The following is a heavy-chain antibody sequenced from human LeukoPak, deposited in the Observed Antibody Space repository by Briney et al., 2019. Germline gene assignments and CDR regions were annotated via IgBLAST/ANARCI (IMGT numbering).Heavy chain of an antibody. CDR3: AKGNREVFDY. D-gene: IGHD4-4*01. CDR1: AFTFSSYA. Sequence: PGGSLRLSCAASAFTFSSYAMSWVRQAPGKGLEWVSAISGSGGSTYYADSVKGRSTISRDNSKSTGYLQIHSLRAEDTAVYYCAKGNREVFDYWGQGTLVTVSS. J-gene: IGHJ4*02. V-gene: IGHV3-23*01. CDR2: ISGSGGST.